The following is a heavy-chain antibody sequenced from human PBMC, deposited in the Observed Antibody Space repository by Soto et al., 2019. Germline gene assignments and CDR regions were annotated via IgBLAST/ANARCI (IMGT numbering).Heavy chain of an antibody. D-gene: IGHD3-10*01. CDR2: IKQDGSEK. Sequence: GGSLRLSCAASGFTFSSYWMSWVRQAPGKGLEWVANIKQDGSEKYYVDSVKGRFTISRENAKNTLYLQMNSRRAEDTAVYYCASGGMVVPGGSITMVRGVIIIPTTQTTSFDYWGQGTLVTVSS. J-gene: IGHJ4*02. V-gene: IGHV3-7*01. CDR1: GFTFSSYW. CDR3: ASGGMVVPGGSITMVRGVIIIPTTQTTSFDY.